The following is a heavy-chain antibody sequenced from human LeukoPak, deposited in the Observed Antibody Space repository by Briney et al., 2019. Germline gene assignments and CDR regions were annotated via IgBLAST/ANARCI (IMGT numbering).Heavy chain of an antibody. V-gene: IGHV1-69*05. D-gene: IGHD6-19*01. CDR3: GVAGAGYFDD. Sequence: SVKVSCKASGGTFSSYAISWVRQAPGHGLEWMGRIIPFFGTANYAQKFQGRVTITTDESPRTAYMELSSLRSTDPPVYYFGVAGAGYFDDWGQGTLVTVSS. CDR1: GGTFSSYA. J-gene: IGHJ4*02. CDR2: IIPFFGTA.